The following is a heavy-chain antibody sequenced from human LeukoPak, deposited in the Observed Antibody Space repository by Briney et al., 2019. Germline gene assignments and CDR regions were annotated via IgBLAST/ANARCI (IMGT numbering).Heavy chain of an antibody. D-gene: IGHD2-15*01. CDR3: AALDTAKVPLPD. CDR2: IKQDGSEK. J-gene: IGHJ4*02. Sequence: GGSLRLSCAASGFTFSSYWMSWVRQAPGKGLEWVAIIKQDGSEKYYVDSVKGRFTISRDNAKNSLYLQMNSLRAEDTAVYYCAALDTAKVPLPDWGQGTLVTVSS. CDR1: GFTFSSYW. V-gene: IGHV3-7*01.